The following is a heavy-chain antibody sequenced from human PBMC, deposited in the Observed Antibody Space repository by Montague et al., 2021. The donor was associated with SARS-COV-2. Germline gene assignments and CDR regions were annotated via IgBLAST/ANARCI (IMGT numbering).Heavy chain of an antibody. CDR3: ARRSLGYCSGGSGYSWYDY. J-gene: IGHJ4*02. Sequence: ETLSLTCTVAGGSISSYYWSWIRQPPGKGLEWIGYIYYSGSTNYNPSLKSRVTISVDTSKNQFSLKLSFVTAADTAVYYCARRSLGYCSGGSGYSWYDYWGQGTLVTVSS. CDR1: GGSISSYY. CDR2: IYYSGST. V-gene: IGHV4-59*01. D-gene: IGHD2-15*01.